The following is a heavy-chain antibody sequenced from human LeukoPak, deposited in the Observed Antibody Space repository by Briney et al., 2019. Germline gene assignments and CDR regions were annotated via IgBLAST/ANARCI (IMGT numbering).Heavy chain of an antibody. Sequence: SETLSLTCTVSGGPISSYYWSWIRQPPGKGLEWIGYIYYSGSTNYNPSLKSRVTISVDTSKNQFSLKLSSVTAADTAVYYCAVSAAALFDPWGQGTLVTVSS. D-gene: IGHD6-6*01. CDR1: GGPISSYY. V-gene: IGHV4-59*12. J-gene: IGHJ5*02. CDR3: AVSAAALFDP. CDR2: IYYSGST.